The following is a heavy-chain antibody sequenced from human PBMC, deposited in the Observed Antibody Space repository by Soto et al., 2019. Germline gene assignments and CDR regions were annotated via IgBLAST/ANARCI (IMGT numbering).Heavy chain of an antibody. CDR3: ATTSGWYLGWFDP. Sequence: NPSETLSLTCTVSGGSISSSSYYWGWIRQPPGKGLEWIGSIYYSGTAYYNPSLKSRVTMSVDTSKNQFSLKLTSVTAADTAVYYCATTSGWYLGWFDPWGQGTLVTVSS. V-gene: IGHV4-39*01. CDR2: IYYSGTA. CDR1: GGSISSSSYY. D-gene: IGHD6-19*01. J-gene: IGHJ5*02.